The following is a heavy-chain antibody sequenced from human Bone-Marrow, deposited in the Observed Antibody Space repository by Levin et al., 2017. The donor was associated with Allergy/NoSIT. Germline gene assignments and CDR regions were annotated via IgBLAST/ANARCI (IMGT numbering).Heavy chain of an antibody. CDR1: GFTFSGYS. J-gene: IGHJ4*02. CDR3: ARTTVVPAACIDY. CDR2: IIGISYI. Sequence: PGGSLRLSCAASGFTFSGYSMNWVRQAPGKGLEWVSSIIGISYIYYADSVKGRFTISRDSAKNSLYLQMNSLRAEDTAVYYCARTTVVPAACIDYWGRGTLVTVSS. V-gene: IGHV3-21*01. D-gene: IGHD2-2*01.